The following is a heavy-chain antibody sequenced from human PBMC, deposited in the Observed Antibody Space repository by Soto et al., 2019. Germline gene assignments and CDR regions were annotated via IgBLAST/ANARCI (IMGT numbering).Heavy chain of an antibody. CDR2: MNPNSGNT. D-gene: IGHD2-2*01. V-gene: IGHV1-8*01. J-gene: IGHJ6*02. CDR3: GTATAAIGYYGMDV. Sequence: QVQLVQSGAEVKKPGASVKVSCKASGYTFTSYDINWVRQATGQGLEWMGWMNPNSGNTGYAQKFKDRVTMTRNTSIRTATMELGRLGAEDRAVYHCGTATAAIGYYGMDVWGQGTTVTVPS. CDR1: GYTFTSYD.